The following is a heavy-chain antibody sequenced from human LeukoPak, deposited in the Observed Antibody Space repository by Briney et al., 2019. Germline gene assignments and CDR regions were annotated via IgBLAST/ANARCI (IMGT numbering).Heavy chain of an antibody. D-gene: IGHD3-16*01. CDR1: GYVSINYW. CDR3: AILRRLGPFEY. CDR2: IYPGDSDT. V-gene: IGHV5-51*01. J-gene: IGHJ4*02. Sequence: GESLKISCKGSGYVSINYWVAWVRQMPGKGLEWIGVIYPGDSDTWYNPSFQGQVTISADKSLTTAYLQWSSLKASDTAMYYCAILRRLGPFEYWGQGTLVTVSS.